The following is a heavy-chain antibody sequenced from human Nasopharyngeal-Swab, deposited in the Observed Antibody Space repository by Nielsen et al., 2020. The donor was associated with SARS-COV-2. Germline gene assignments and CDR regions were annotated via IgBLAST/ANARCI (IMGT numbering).Heavy chain of an antibody. J-gene: IGHJ4*02. CDR2: ISSSSSYI. Sequence: GRQAPGKGLEWVSSISSSSSYIYYADSVKGRFTSSRDNAKNSLYLQMNSLRAEATAVYYCARGGGSYPYWGQGTLVTVS. D-gene: IGHD1-26*01. CDR3: ARGGGSYPY. V-gene: IGHV3-21*01.